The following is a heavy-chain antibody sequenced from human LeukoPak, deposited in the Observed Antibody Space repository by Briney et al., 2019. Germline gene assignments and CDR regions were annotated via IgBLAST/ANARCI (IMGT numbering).Heavy chain of an antibody. CDR2: INPSSGGT. J-gene: IGHJ6*02. CDR1: GYTFTGYY. Sequence: GASVKVSCKASGYTFTGYYIHWVRQAPGQGLEWMGWINPSSGGTTYAQKFQGRVTMTRDTSISTAYMELSRLRSDDAAVYYCARVQPPEYYYYGLDVWGQGATVTVSS. CDR3: ARVQPPEYYYYGLDV. D-gene: IGHD3-16*01. V-gene: IGHV1-2*02.